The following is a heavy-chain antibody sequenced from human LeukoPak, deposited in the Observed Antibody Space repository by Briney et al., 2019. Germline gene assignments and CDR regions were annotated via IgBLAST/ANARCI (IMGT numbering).Heavy chain of an antibody. V-gene: IGHV3-30*02. D-gene: IGHD3-22*01. CDR3: AKDGAYYYDSSGYGLDY. Sequence: GGSLRLSCAASGFTFSSYGMHWVRQAPGKGLEWVAFIRYDGSNKYYADSVKGRFTISRDNSKNTLYLQMNSLRAEDTAVYYCAKDGAYYYDSSGYGLDYWGQGTLVTVSS. J-gene: IGHJ4*02. CDR1: GFTFSSYG. CDR2: IRYDGSNK.